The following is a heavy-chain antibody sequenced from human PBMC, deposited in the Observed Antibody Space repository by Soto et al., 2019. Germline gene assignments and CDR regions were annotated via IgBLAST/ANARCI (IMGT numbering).Heavy chain of an antibody. D-gene: IGHD3-10*01. J-gene: IGHJ6*02. CDR3: AREYLSGNYGMDV. CDR1: GFTFSNYW. Sequence: PGGSLRLSCAASGFTFSNYWMHWVRQAPGKGLVWVSRLNSDGSSTSYADSVKGRFTISRDNARNTLYLQMNSLRAEDTAVYYCAREYLSGNYGMDVWGQGTTVTVSS. V-gene: IGHV3-74*01. CDR2: LNSDGSST.